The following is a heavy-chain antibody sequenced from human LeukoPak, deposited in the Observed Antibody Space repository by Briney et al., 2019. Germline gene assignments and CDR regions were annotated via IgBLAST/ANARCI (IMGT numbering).Heavy chain of an antibody. CDR2: ISSSSSTI. V-gene: IGHV3-48*01. J-gene: IGHJ4*02. CDR3: ASGGYSYGPLFDY. Sequence: GGSLRLSCAASGFTFSSYSMNWVRQAPGKGLEWVSYISSSSSTIYYADSVKGRFTISRDNAKNSLYPQMNSLRAEDTAVYYCASGGYSYGPLFDYWGQGTLVTVSS. CDR1: GFTFSSYS. D-gene: IGHD5-18*01.